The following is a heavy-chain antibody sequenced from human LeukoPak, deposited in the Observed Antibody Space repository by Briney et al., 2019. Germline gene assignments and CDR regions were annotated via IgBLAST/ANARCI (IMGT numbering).Heavy chain of an antibody. CDR2: ISYDGSDK. CDR1: GFTFRNYA. D-gene: IGHD2-15*01. V-gene: IGHV3-33*06. Sequence: GSLRLSCAASGFTFRNYAIHWVRQAPGKGLEWVAVISYDGSDKYYVDSVKGRFTISRDNSRNTLYLQMNSLSADDTAVYYCAKDIGGTSFSNWFDPWGQGTLVTVSS. CDR3: AKDIGGTSFSNWFDP. J-gene: IGHJ5*02.